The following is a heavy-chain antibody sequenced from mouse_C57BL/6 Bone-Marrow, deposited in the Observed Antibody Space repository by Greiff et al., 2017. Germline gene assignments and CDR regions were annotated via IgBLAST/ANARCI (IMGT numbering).Heavy chain of an antibody. CDR1: GYPFTSYW. D-gene: IGHD3-2*02. V-gene: IGHV1-64*01. J-gene: IGHJ4*01. CDR2: IHPNSGRT. Sequence: VQLQQPGAELVKPGASVKLSCKASGYPFTSYWMHWVKQRPGQGLEWIGMIHPNSGRTNYNEKFKRKATLPVDKSSSTAYMQRSSLTSEDSAVYYCAKGQLNMDYWGQGTSVTVSS. CDR3: AKGQLNMDY.